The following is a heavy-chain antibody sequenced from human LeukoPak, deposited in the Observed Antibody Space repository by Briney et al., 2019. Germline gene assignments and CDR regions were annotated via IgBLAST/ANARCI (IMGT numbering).Heavy chain of an antibody. Sequence: ASVKVSCKASGYTFTSYGISWVRQAPGQGLEWMGWISAYNGNTDYAQNLQDRVTMTTDTSTSTAYMELRSLRSDDTAVYYCARVGAYCSSSSCFDYWDQGTLVTVSS. CDR3: ARVGAYCSSSSCFDY. CDR2: ISAYNGNT. V-gene: IGHV1-18*01. CDR1: GYTFTSYG. D-gene: IGHD2-2*01. J-gene: IGHJ4*02.